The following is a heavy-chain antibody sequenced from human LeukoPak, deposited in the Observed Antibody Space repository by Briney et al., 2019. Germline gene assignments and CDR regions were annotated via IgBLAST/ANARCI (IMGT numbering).Heavy chain of an antibody. CDR1: GGSFSGYY. V-gene: IGHV4-34*01. CDR2: INHGGST. CDR3: ARAKGYCSGGSCYSLYGAFDI. Sequence: SETLSLTCAVYGGSFSGYYWSWIRQPPGKGLEWIGEINHGGSTNYNPSLKSRVTISVDTSKNQFSLKLSSVTAADTAVYYCARAKGYCSGGSCYSLYGAFDIWGQGTMVTVSS. J-gene: IGHJ3*02. D-gene: IGHD2-15*01.